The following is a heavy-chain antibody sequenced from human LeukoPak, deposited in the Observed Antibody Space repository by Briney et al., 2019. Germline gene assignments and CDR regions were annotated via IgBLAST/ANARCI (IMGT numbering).Heavy chain of an antibody. V-gene: IGHV4-34*01. CDR3: ARGSVY. CDR2: INHSGST. D-gene: IGHD6-25*01. Sequence: SETLSLTCAVSGGSFSGYYWSWIRQPPGKGLEWIGEINHSGSTNYNPSLKSRVTISVDTSKNQFSLKLSSVTAANTAVYYCARGSVYWGQGTLVTVSS. CDR1: GGSFSGYY. J-gene: IGHJ4*02.